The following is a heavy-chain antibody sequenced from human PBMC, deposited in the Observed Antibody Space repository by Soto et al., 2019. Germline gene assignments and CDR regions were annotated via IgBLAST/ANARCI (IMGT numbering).Heavy chain of an antibody. V-gene: IGHV1-18*01. CDR2: ISAYNGNT. CDR3: ARGDGDYDRGGDYYYGMDV. J-gene: IGHJ6*02. Sequence: QVQLVQSGAEVKKPGASVKVSCKASGYTFTSYGISWVRQAPGQGLEWMGWISAYNGNTNYAQKLQGRVTMTTDTSTSTAYMELRSLRYDDTAVYYCARGDGDYDRGGDYYYGMDVWDQGTTVTVSS. D-gene: IGHD4-17*01. CDR1: GYTFTSYG.